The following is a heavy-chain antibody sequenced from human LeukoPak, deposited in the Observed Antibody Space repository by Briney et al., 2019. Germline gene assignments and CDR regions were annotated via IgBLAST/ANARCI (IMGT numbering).Heavy chain of an antibody. J-gene: IGHJ4*02. V-gene: IGHV1-18*01. D-gene: IGHD3-10*01. Sequence: ASVKVSCKASGYTFTSYGISWVRQAPGQGLEWMGWISAYNGNTNYAQKLQGRVTMTTDTSTSTAYMELRSLRSDDTAVYYCAKVAKYYYGPETYFFFENWGQGTLVTVSS. CDR2: ISAYNGNT. CDR3: AKVAKYYYGPETYFFFEN. CDR1: GYTFTSYG.